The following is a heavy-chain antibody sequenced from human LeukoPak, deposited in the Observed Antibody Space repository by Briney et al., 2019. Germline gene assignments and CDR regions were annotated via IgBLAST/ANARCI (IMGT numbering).Heavy chain of an antibody. D-gene: IGHD3-10*01. CDR3: AKATPVGDYYYYGMDV. CDR1: GFTFDDYA. Sequence: GGSLRLSCAASGFTFDDYAMHWVRQAPGKGLGWVSGISWNSGSIGYADSVKGRFTISRDNAKNSLYLQMNSLRAEDTALYYCAKATPVGDYYYYGMDVWGRGTTVTVSS. V-gene: IGHV3-9*01. CDR2: ISWNSGSI. J-gene: IGHJ6*02.